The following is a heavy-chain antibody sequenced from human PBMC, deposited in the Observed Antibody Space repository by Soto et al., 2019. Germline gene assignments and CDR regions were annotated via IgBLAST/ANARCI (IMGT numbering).Heavy chain of an antibody. CDR3: TRSVLGYCSSPSCYGGFDY. CDR1: GYTRSRCS. CDR2: ISPRGGST. J-gene: IGHJ4*02. Sequence: SGTVSCRASGYTRSRCSMHHETKKTGQVLEWMGIISPRGGSTSHAQKLQGRLPITRDTSASTAYMELSSLRSEDTAVYYCTRSVLGYCSSPSCYGGFDYWGQGTLVTVSS. D-gene: IGHD2-2*01. V-gene: IGHV1-46*01.